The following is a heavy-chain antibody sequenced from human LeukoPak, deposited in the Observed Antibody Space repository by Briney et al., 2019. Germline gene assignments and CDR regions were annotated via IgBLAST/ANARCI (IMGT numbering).Heavy chain of an antibody. V-gene: IGHV3-74*01. CDR2: IISDGSST. Sequence: GGSLRLSCAASGFTFSSYWMHWVRQAPGKGLVWVSRIISDGSSTSYADSVKGRFTISRDNSKNTLYLQMNSLRAEDTAVYYCARGWELPYYFDYWGQGTLVTVSS. CDR1: GFTFSSYW. CDR3: ARGWELPYYFDY. J-gene: IGHJ4*02. D-gene: IGHD1-26*01.